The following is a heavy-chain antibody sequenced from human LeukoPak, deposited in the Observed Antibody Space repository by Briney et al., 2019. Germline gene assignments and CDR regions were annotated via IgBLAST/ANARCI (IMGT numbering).Heavy chain of an antibody. V-gene: IGHV3-11*04. CDR3: ARGHNYYDSSGYYYYYYYMDV. D-gene: IGHD3-22*01. CDR2: ISSSGSTI. J-gene: IGHJ6*03. CDR1: GFTFSDYY. Sequence: GGSLRLSCAASGFTFSDYYMSWIRQAPGKGLEWVSYISSSGSTIYYADSVKGRFTISRDTAKNSLYLQMNSLRAEDTAVYYCARGHNYYDSSGYYYYYYYMDVWGKGTTVTVSS.